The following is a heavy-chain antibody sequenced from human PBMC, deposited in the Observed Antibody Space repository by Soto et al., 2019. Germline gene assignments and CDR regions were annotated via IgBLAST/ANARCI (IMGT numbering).Heavy chain of an antibody. V-gene: IGHV3-23*01. CDR3: DGSDF. CDR1: GXPFSTYA. Sequence: GSVRVASAASGXPFSTYAMSWARQAPGKGLEWVSTIIASGSNTHYADSVRGRFTIYRDNSKNTLYLQMERLRVEDTAVYYCDGSDFWGQGTLGTVS. CDR2: IIASGSNT. J-gene: IGHJ4*02. D-gene: IGHD1-26*01.